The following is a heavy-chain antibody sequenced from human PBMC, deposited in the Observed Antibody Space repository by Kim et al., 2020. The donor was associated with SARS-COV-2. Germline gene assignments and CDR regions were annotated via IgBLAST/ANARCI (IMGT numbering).Heavy chain of an antibody. Sequence: PSRKSRVTISVDTSKNQFSLKLSSVTAADTAVYYCARSNGIAAAGRPFDYWGQGTLVTVSS. V-gene: IGHV4-4*09. CDR3: ARSNGIAAAGRPFDY. D-gene: IGHD6-13*01. J-gene: IGHJ4*02.